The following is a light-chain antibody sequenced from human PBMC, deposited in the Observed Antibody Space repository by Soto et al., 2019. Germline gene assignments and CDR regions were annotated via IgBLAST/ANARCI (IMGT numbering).Light chain of an antibody. CDR1: QGIRND. J-gene: IGKJ1*01. V-gene: IGKV1-6*01. CDR2: AAS. CDR3: LQDYGYPRT. Sequence: AIQMTQSPSSLSASVGDRVTITCRASQGIRNDLAWYQQKPGQAPKLLLYAASSLQGGFPSRFSGSGSGTDFTLTISSLQPEDFATYYCLQDYGYPRTFGQGTKVEIK.